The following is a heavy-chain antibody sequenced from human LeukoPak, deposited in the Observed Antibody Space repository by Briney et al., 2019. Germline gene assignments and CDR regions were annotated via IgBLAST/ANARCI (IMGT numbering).Heavy chain of an antibody. J-gene: IGHJ5*02. CDR2: ISPHNDNT. CDR3: ARVKQGYHPDP. D-gene: IGHD2-15*01. V-gene: IGHV1-18*01. CDR1: GYTFSNFG. Sequence: ASMKVSCKASGYTFSNFGISWVRQAPGQGLEWMGWISPHNDNTNYAQKFQGRVTMTTDTSTSTAYMELRSLRSDDTAVYYCARVKQGYHPDPWGQGTLVTVSS.